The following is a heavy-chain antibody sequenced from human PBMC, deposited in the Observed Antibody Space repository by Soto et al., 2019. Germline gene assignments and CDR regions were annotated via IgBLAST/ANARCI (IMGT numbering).Heavy chain of an antibody. Sequence: SETLSLTCTVSGDSLSSYSWSWIRQPPGKGLEWIGNIHYNGNTKYSPSLKSRVTMSVDTSKNHFSLKLISVTTADTAVYFCAREGNLGRWIQPLDSWGQGTLITVSS. V-gene: IGHV4-59*01. CDR1: GDSLSSYS. CDR2: IHYNGNT. CDR3: AREGNLGRWIQPLDS. D-gene: IGHD2-2*03. J-gene: IGHJ4*02.